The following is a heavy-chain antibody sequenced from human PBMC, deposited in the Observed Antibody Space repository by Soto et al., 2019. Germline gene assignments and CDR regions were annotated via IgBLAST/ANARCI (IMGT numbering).Heavy chain of an antibody. CDR1: GFTFSSYW. CDR2: INSDGSST. Sequence: GGSLRLSCAASGFTFSSYWMHWVRQAPGKGLVWVSRINSDGSSTSYADSVKGRFTISRDNAKNTLYLQMNSLRAEDTAVYYCARNPIVGAFSYYYYYGMDVWGQGTTVTVSS. CDR3: ARNPIVGAFSYYYYYGMDV. J-gene: IGHJ6*02. D-gene: IGHD1-26*01. V-gene: IGHV3-74*01.